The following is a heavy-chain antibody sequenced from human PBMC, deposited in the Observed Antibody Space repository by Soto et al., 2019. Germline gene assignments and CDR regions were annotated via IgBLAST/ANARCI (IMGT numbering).Heavy chain of an antibody. CDR3: ARGDYGSGMDV. CDR1: GGSISSYY. D-gene: IGHD3-10*01. V-gene: IGHV4-59*01. J-gene: IGHJ6*02. CDR2: IYYSGST. Sequence: LSLTCTVSGGSISSYYWSWIRQPPGKGLEWIGYIYYSGSTNYNPSLKSRVTISVDTSKNQFSLKLSSVTAADTAVYYCARGDYGSGMDVWGQGTTVTVSS.